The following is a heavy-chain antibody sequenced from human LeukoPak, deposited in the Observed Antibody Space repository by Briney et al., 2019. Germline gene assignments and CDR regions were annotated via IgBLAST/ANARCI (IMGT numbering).Heavy chain of an antibody. Sequence: SQTLSLTCAVSGGSISSGGYSWSWIRQPPGKGLEWIGYISSTGSTYYNPSLKSRLSISLDTSKNQFSLNLSSVTAADTAVFYCARLGVTQDAFDIWGQGTMVTVSS. J-gene: IGHJ3*02. CDR1: GGSISSGGYS. CDR3: ARLGVTQDAFDI. CDR2: ISSTGST. D-gene: IGHD3-10*01. V-gene: IGHV4-30-4*07.